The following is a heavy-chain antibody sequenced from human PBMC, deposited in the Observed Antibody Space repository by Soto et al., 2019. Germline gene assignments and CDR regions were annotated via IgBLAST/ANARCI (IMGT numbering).Heavy chain of an antibody. CDR1: GFTFSSYA. V-gene: IGHV3-23*01. CDR3: AGVKRSSNYAAGSYY. J-gene: IGHJ4*02. D-gene: IGHD4-4*01. Sequence: GGSLRLSCAASGFTFSSYAMSWVRQAPGKGLEWVSAISGSGGSTYYADSVKGRFTISRDNSKNTLYLQMNSLRVEDTAVYYCAGVKRSSNYAAGSYYWGQGTLVTVSS. CDR2: ISGSGGST.